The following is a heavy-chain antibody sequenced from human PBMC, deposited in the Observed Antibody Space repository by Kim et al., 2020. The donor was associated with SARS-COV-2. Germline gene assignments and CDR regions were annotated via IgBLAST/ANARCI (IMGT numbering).Heavy chain of an antibody. J-gene: IGHJ4*02. CDR3: ARDWSGRGCSQDY. D-gene: IGHD3-3*01. CDR1: GFTFSNYW. Sequence: GGSLRLSCAASGFTFSNYWMSWVRQAPGKGLEWVANIKTDGSETYYVDSVKGRFTISRDNAKNSLCLQMHSLRAEDTAVYYCARDWSGRGCSQDYWGQGTLVTVSS. CDR2: IKTDGSET. V-gene: IGHV3-7*03.